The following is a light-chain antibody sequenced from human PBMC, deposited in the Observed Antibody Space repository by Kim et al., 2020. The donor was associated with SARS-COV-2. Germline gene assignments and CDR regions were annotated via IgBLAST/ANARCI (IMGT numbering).Light chain of an antibody. CDR1: KLGDKY. CDR3: QAWDSSTVV. V-gene: IGLV3-1*01. CDR2: QDS. Sequence: GSPGQTASVTCAGDKLGDKYAYWYQQTPGQSPVLVIYQDSRRPSGIPERFSGSNSGNTATLTISGTQAMDEADYYCQAWDSSTVVFGGGTQLTVL. J-gene: IGLJ2*01.